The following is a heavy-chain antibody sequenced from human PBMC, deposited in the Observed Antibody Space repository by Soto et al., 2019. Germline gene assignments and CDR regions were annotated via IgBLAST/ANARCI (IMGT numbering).Heavy chain of an antibody. J-gene: IGHJ4*02. V-gene: IGHV1-18*01. CDR1: GYSLSSYG. CDR3: ARHCSGGYCHRGVPDY. CDR2: INTYNGAT. D-gene: IGHD2-15*01. Sequence: ASVKVSCKASGYSLSSYGISWVRQAPGQGLEWMGWINTYNGATNYAQNLQGRVTMSRDTATNTAYMELRSLRSDDTAVYFCARHCSGGYCHRGVPDYWGQGTLVNVSS.